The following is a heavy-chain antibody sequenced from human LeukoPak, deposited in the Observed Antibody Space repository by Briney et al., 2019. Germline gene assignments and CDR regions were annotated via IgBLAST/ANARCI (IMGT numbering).Heavy chain of an antibody. V-gene: IGHV1-24*01. CDR2: FDPEDGET. Sequence: ASVKVSCKVSGYTLTELSMHWVRQAPGKGLEWMGCFDPEDGETIYAQKFQGRVTMTEDTSTDTAYMELSSLRSEDTAVYYCACPRQIYYYYGMDVWGQGTTVTVSS. J-gene: IGHJ6*02. CDR1: GYTLTELS. CDR3: ACPRQIYYYYGMDV.